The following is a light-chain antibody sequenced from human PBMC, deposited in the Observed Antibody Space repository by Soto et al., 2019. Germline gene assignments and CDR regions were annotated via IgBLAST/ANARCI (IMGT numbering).Light chain of an antibody. CDR2: DVS. Sequence: DIQMTQSPSTLSGSVGDRVTITCRASQTISSWLAWYRQKPGKAPKALIYDVSSLESGVPSRFSGSGSGTEFTLTISSLQPDDFATYYCQQYKSYWTFGQGTKVDI. J-gene: IGKJ1*01. V-gene: IGKV1-5*01. CDR1: QTISSW. CDR3: QQYKSYWT.